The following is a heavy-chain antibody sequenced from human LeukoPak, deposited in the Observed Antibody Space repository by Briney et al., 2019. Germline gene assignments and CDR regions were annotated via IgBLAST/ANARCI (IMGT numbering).Heavy chain of an antibody. J-gene: IGHJ4*02. V-gene: IGHV1-46*01. CDR3: ARDSYGSDY. CDR1: GYTFSNYH. D-gene: IGHD5-18*01. CDR2: ITPSDGST. Sequence: ASVKVSCMASGYTFSNYHVHWVRQAPGQGLEWMGKITPSDGSTTYAQNFQDRVIMTRDTSSSTVYMQLSSLRPGDTAVYYCARDSYGSDYWGQGTLVTVSS.